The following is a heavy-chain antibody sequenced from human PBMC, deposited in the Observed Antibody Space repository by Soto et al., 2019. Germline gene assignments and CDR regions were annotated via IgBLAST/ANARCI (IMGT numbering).Heavy chain of an antibody. CDR3: AISGSSGWYYYYYGMDV. V-gene: IGHV1-69*01. CDR2: IIPIFGTA. CDR1: GGTFSSYA. Sequence: QVQLVQSGAEVKKPGSSVKVSCKASGGTFSSYAISWVRQAPGQGLEWMGGIIPIFGTANYAQKFQGRVTITADESTSTAYMELSSLRSEDTAVYYCAISGSSGWYYYYYGMDVWGQGTTVTVSS. D-gene: IGHD6-19*01. J-gene: IGHJ6*02.